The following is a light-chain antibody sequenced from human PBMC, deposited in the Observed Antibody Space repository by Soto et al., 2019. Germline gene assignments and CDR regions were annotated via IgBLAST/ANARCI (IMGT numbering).Light chain of an antibody. J-gene: IGKJ2*01. Sequence: DIVMTQSPDSLAVSLGERATINCKSSQSILYSSNNKNYLAWYQKKPGQPPKLLIYWASTRESGVPDRFSGSGSGTDFTLTISSLQAEDVAVYYCQQYYGAPPYTFGQGTKLEIK. V-gene: IGKV4-1*01. CDR2: WAS. CDR3: QQYYGAPPYT. CDR1: QSILYSSNNKNY.